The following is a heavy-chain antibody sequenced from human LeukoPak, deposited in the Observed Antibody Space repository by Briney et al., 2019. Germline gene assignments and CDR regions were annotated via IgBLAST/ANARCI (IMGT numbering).Heavy chain of an antibody. CDR2: IKYDGIDK. J-gene: IGHJ4*02. V-gene: IGHV3-7*01. CDR3: VRDRGWLQFDN. D-gene: IGHD5-24*01. CDR1: GFTFSSYA. Sequence: PGGSLRLSCAASGFTFSSYAMSWVRQAPGKGLEWVAIIKYDGIDKQYLDSVKGRFTISRDNAKNSLYLDMNSLRAEDTAMYYCVRDRGWLQFDNWGQGTLVTVSS.